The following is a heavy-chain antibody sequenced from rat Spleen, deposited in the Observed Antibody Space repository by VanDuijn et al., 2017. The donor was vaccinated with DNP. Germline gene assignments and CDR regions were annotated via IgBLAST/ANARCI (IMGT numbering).Heavy chain of an antibody. D-gene: IGHD1-1*01. V-gene: IGHV5-27*01. Sequence: EVQLVESGGGLVQPGRSLKLSCAASGFTFSDYYMAWVRQAPTRGLEWVATISTSGGSTYYRDSVKGRITISRDNAKSTLYLQMDSLRSEDTATYYCTNYYYSGDYFDYWGQGVMVTVSS. CDR1: GFTFSDYY. CDR2: ISTSGGST. J-gene: IGHJ2*01. CDR3: TNYYYSGDYFDY.